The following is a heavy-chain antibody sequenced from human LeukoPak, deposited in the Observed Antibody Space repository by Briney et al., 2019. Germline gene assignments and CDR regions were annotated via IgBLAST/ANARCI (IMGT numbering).Heavy chain of an antibody. Sequence: GGSLRLSCAASGFTFSDYYMTWIRQAPGKGLEWVSSISRSGDTMYYADSVRGRFTMSRDNAKNSLYLQMNSLRAEDTALYYCAIQMTMIVVVPYFDYWGQGALVTVSS. CDR3: AIQMTMIVVVPYFDY. V-gene: IGHV3-11*04. D-gene: IGHD3-22*01. CDR2: ISRSGDTM. CDR1: GFTFSDYY. J-gene: IGHJ4*02.